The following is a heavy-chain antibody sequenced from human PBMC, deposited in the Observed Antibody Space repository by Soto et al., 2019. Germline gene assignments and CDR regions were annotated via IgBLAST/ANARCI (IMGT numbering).Heavy chain of an antibody. Sequence: ASVKVSCKASGYSFTNNDVTWVRQATGQGLEWMGWMNPGSGDTGYAQKFQGRVTMTRDISIATAYMELSSLRSDDTAIYYCARMATFGSLNWFDPWGQGTLVTVPQ. D-gene: IGHD3-16*01. J-gene: IGHJ5*02. CDR3: ARMATFGSLNWFDP. CDR1: GYSFTNND. CDR2: MNPGSGDT. V-gene: IGHV1-8*01.